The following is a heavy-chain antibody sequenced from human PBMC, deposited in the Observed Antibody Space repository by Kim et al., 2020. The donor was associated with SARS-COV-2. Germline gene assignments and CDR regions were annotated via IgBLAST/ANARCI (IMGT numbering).Heavy chain of an antibody. CDR3: ASFSTARLHSLGYFDY. CDR1: GYTFTGYY. J-gene: IGHJ4*02. Sequence: ASVKVSCKASGYTFTGYYMHWVRQAPGQGLEWMGRINPNSGGTNYAQKFQGRVTMTRDTSISTAYMELSRLRSDDTAVYYCASFSTARLHSLGYFDYWGQGTLVTVSS. V-gene: IGHV1-2*06. D-gene: IGHD4-4*01. CDR2: INPNSGGT.